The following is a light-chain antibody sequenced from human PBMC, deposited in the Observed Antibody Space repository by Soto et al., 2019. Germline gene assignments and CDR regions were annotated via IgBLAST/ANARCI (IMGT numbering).Light chain of an antibody. J-gene: IGKJ5*01. V-gene: IGKV3-15*01. CDR1: QSVSSN. CDR3: QQYKNWPPIT. CDR2: GAS. Sequence: EVVMTQSPATLSVSPGERATLSCRASQSVSSNLAWYQQKPGQAPRLLIYGASTRATGIPARFSGSGSGTEFTLTISSLQSEDFAVYYCQQYKNWPPITFGQGTRWRL.